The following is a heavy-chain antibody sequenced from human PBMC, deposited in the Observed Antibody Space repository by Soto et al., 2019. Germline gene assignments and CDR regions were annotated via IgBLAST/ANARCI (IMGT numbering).Heavy chain of an antibody. CDR1: GFTFGSYW. V-gene: IGHV3-74*01. D-gene: IGHD3-22*01. CDR2: INSDGSST. J-gene: IGHJ4*02. CDR3: ARESDSSGYYLDYFDY. Sequence: PGGSLRLSCAASGFTFGSYWLHWVRQAPGKGLVWVSRINSDGSSTSYADSVKGRFTISRDNAKNTLYLQMNSLRAEDTAVYYCARESDSSGYYLDYFDYWGQGTLVTVSS.